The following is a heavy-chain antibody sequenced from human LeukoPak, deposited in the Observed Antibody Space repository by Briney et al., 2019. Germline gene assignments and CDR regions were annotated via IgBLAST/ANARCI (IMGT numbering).Heavy chain of an antibody. J-gene: IGHJ4*02. CDR3: ARRVRDYDCWSGYIDY. CDR2: IYHSGST. D-gene: IGHD3-3*01. CDR1: GGSISSGGYY. Sequence: PSETLSLTCTVSGGSISSGGYYWSWIRQPPGKGLEWNGYIYHSGSTYYNSSLKSRGTISVDRSKNQFSLKLSSVTAADTAVYYCARRVRDYDCWSGYIDYWGQGTLVTVSS. V-gene: IGHV4-30-2*01.